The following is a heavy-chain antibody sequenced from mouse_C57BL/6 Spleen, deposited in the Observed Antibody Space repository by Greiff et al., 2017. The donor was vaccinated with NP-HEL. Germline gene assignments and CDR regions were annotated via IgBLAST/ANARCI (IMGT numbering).Heavy chain of an antibody. J-gene: IGHJ1*03. CDR1: GYTFTSYW. Sequence: VQLQQSGTVLARPGASVKMSCKTSGYTFTSYWMHWVKQRPGQGLEWIGAIYPGNSDTSYNQKFKGKAKLTAVTSASTAYMELSSLTNEDSAVYYGTRATMMGLGWDFDVWGTGTTVTVSS. D-gene: IGHD2-3*01. V-gene: IGHV1-5*01. CDR3: TRATMMGLGWDFDV. CDR2: IYPGNSDT.